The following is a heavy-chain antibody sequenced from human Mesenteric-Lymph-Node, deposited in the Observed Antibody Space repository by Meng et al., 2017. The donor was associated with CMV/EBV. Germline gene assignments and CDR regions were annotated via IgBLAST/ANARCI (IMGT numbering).Heavy chain of an antibody. CDR3: VKDSRYSGTYSGNFDY. Sequence: FIFTAAWMGWVRQLPGKGLEWVGRIKSKSDGGATDYAAPVQGRFTTSRDDSKNMVYLQLNNLKIEDTALYYCVKDSRYSGTYSGNFDYWGQGTLVTVSS. J-gene: IGHJ4*02. V-gene: IGHV3-15*01. CDR2: IKSKSDGGAT. CDR1: FIFTAAW. D-gene: IGHD1-26*01.